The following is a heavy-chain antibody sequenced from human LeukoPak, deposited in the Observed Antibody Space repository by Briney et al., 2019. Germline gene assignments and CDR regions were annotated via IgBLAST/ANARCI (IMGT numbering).Heavy chain of an antibody. CDR2: INHSGST. CDR1: GGSFSGYY. V-gene: IGHV4-34*01. J-gene: IGHJ4*02. CDR3: ARAGYCSSTSCYTPFDY. Sequence: SETLSLTCAVYGGSFSGYYWSWIRQPPGKGLEWIGEINHSGSTNYNPSLKSRVTISVDTSKNQFSLKLSSVTAADTAVYYCARAGYCSSTSCYTPFDYWGQGTLVTASS. D-gene: IGHD2-2*02.